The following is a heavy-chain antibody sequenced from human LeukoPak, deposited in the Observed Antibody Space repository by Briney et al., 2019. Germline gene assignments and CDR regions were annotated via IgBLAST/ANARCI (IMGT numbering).Heavy chain of an antibody. D-gene: IGHD3-16*01. CDR3: ARELVGLSSAGPHYYYYGMDV. CDR1: GFTFTSYS. Sequence: GGSLRLSCVVSGFTFTSYSMNWVSQAPGKGLEWVSSISSSNSYIYYVDSVKGRFTISRDNAKNSLYLQMNSLRAEDTAVYYCARELVGLSSAGPHYYYYGMDVWGQGTTVTVSS. J-gene: IGHJ6*02. V-gene: IGHV3-21*01. CDR2: ISSSNSYI.